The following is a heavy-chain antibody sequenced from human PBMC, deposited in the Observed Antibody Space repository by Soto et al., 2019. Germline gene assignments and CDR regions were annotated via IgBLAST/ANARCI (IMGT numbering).Heavy chain of an antibody. D-gene: IGHD2-8*01. CDR2: IWRDGSNE. Sequence: PGGSLRLSWAASGFTFSSSGMHWVRQAPGKGLEWVAVIWRDGSNENYTDSVKGRFTISRDNSKNTLYLQMNSLRVEDTAVYYCARGTGSLVSWALDYWGQGTLVTVSS. CDR1: GFTFSSSG. V-gene: IGHV3-33*01. J-gene: IGHJ4*02. CDR3: ARGTGSLVSWALDY.